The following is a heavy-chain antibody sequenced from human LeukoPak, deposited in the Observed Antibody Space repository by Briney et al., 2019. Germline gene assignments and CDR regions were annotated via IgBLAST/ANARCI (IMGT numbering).Heavy chain of an antibody. J-gene: IGHJ4*02. CDR3: ARLGAVARGIDY. V-gene: IGHV5-51*01. Sequence: GESLKISCKGSGYNFNVYWIAWVRQMTGNGLEWMGRIYPADTDTRYSPSFQGQVTISADKSISTAYLQWNSLKASDTAMYYCARLGAVARGIDYWGQGALVTVSS. CDR1: GYNFNVYW. D-gene: IGHD6-19*01. CDR2: IYPADTDT.